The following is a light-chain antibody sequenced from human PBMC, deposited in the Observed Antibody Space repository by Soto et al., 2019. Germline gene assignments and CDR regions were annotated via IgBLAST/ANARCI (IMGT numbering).Light chain of an antibody. J-gene: IGKJ1*01. CDR3: QQYNNWPPWT. CDR2: GAS. V-gene: IGKV3-15*01. CDR1: QSVSIN. Sequence: EIVMTQSPATLSVSPGVRATLSCRASQSVSINLAWYQQKSGRAPRLLIYGASTRATGIPARFSGSGSGTEFTLTISSLQSEDFAVYYCQQYNNWPPWTFGQWTKVDI.